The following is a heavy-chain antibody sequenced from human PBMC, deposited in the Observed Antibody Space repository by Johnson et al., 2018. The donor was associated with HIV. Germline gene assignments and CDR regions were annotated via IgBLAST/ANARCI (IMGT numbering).Heavy chain of an antibody. V-gene: IGHV3-30-3*01. CDR2: ISYDGANK. Sequence: VQVVESGGGVVQPATSLRLSCAASGFTISSHAMHWVRQAPGKGLEWVAVISYDGANKDYADTVKGRFTISRDYVKNTLYLQMNSPTTEDTAIYFCASQFAGNNWSPVAFDIWGQGTMVTVSS. J-gene: IGHJ3*02. D-gene: IGHD1-1*01. CDR3: ASQFAGNNWSPVAFDI. CDR1: GFTISSHA.